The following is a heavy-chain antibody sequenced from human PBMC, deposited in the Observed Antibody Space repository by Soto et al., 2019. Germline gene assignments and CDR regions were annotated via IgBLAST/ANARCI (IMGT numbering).Heavy chain of an antibody. V-gene: IGHV3-23*01. CDR3: ARDTLIAVAGDYYYYYGMDV. D-gene: IGHD6-19*01. CDR2: ISGSGDSK. Sequence: GGSLRLSCAASGFTFSSYALSWVRQGPGKGLEWVSGISGSGDSKHYSDSLKGRFTISRDNSKNTLFLQMNSLRAEYTAVYYCARDTLIAVAGDYYYYYGMDVWGQGTTVTVSS. CDR1: GFTFSSYA. J-gene: IGHJ6*02.